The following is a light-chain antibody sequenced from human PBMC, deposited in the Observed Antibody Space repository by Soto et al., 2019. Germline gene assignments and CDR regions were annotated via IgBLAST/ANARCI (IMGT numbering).Light chain of an antibody. V-gene: IGKV1-33*01. CDR1: QDISIY. J-gene: IGKJ4*01. CDR2: DAS. Sequence: DIQMTQSPSSLSASVGDRVTITCQASQDISIYLNWYKQRQGKAPEVLNYDASNLERGVPSRFSGSGSGTDFTLTITGLLPEDFATYYCQQRDTLLTFGGGTTVEL. CDR3: QQRDTLLT.